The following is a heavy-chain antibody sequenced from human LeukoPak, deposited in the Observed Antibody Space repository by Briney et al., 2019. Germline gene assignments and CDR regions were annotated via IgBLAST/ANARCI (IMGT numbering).Heavy chain of an antibody. CDR3: ARVNVGGRLDY. CDR2: INPSGGST. Sequence: ASVKVSCKASGYTFTGYYINWVRQAPGQGLEWMGIINPSGGSTTYAQKFQGRVTMTRDTSTSTVYMELSSLRSDDTAVYYCARVNVGGRLDYWGQGTLVTVSS. V-gene: IGHV1-46*01. CDR1: GYTFTGYY. D-gene: IGHD2-15*01. J-gene: IGHJ4*02.